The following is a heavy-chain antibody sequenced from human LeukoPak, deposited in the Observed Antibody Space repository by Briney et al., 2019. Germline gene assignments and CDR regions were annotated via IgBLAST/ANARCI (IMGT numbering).Heavy chain of an antibody. V-gene: IGHV1-46*01. CDR1: GYTFTSYY. CDR3: ARTSYSGRRIGFDY. Sequence: ASVKVSCKASGYTFTSYYMHWVRQAPGQGLEWMGIINPSGSSTSYAQEFQGRVTMTRDMSTSTVYMELSSLRSEDTAVYYCARTSYSGRRIGFDYWGQGTLVTVSS. D-gene: IGHD6-19*01. J-gene: IGHJ4*02. CDR2: INPSGSST.